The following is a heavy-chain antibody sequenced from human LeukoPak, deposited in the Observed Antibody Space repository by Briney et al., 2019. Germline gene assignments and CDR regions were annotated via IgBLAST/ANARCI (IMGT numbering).Heavy chain of an antibody. V-gene: IGHV4-59*08. J-gene: IGHJ4*02. CDR1: GGSINSYY. Sequence: PSETLSLTCTVSGGSINSYYWSWIRQPPGKGLEWIGYIYYSGSTNYNPSLKSRVTISVDTSKNQFSLKLSSVTAADTAVYYCARSDTAMVTFDYWGQGTLVTVSS. CDR2: IYYSGST. D-gene: IGHD5-18*01. CDR3: ARSDTAMVTFDY.